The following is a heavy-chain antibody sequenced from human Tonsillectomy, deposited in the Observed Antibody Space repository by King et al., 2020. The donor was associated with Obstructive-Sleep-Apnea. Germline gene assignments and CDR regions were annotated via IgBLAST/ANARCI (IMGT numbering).Heavy chain of an antibody. CDR1: GFTFRSYA. Sequence: QLVQSGGGVVQPGRSLRLSCAASGFTFRSYAMHWVRQAPGKGLEWVAVISYDGSNKNYADSVKGRFTISRDNSKNTLDLQMNSLRAEDTAVYYCARDFAEIPYSSNWLWGGAFDIWGQGTMVTVSS. J-gene: IGHJ3*02. V-gene: IGHV3-30*04. CDR3: ARDFAEIPYSSNWLWGGAFDI. CDR2: ISYDGSNK. D-gene: IGHD6-13*01.